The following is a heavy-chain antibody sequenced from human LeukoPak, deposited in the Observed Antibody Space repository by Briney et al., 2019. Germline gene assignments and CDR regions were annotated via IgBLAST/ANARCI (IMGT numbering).Heavy chain of an antibody. CDR1: GFTFSSYA. CDR3: ARAYQPCVSWFDP. D-gene: IGHD1-14*01. CDR2: ISYDGSNK. Sequence: GRSLRLSCAASGFTFSSYAMHWVRPAPGKGLEWVAVISYDGSNKYYADSVKGRFTISRDNSKNTLYLQMNSLRAEDTAVYYCARAYQPCVSWFDPWGQGTLVTVSS. J-gene: IGHJ5*02. V-gene: IGHV3-30-3*01.